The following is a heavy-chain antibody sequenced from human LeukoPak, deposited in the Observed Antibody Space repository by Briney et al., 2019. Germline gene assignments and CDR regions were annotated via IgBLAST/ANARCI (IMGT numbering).Heavy chain of an antibody. D-gene: IGHD2-2*02. CDR3: AKLVGYCGSTNCYREYDY. CDR2: YNGNT. V-gene: IGHV1-18*01. Sequence: YNGNTNYAQKLQGRVTMTTDTSTSTAYMELRSLRSDDTAVYYCAKLVGYCGSTNCYREYDYWGQGTLVTVSS. J-gene: IGHJ4*02.